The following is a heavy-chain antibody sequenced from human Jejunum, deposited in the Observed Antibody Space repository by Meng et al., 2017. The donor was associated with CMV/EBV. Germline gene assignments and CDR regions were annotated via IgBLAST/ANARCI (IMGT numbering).Heavy chain of an antibody. CDR3: ARDLQLST. CDR1: GFTFSGYG. CDR2: ITSSSDTI. Sequence: SCAASGFTFSGYGMTWVRQAPGKGLEWVSSITSSSDTIYYADSVKGRFTIFRDNAKNSLHLQMNSLRADDTAVYYCARDLQLSTWGQGTLVTVSS. V-gene: IGHV3-48*04. J-gene: IGHJ5*02. D-gene: IGHD5-18*01.